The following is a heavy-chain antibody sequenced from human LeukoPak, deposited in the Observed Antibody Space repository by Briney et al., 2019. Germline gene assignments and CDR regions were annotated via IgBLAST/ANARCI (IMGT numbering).Heavy chain of an antibody. J-gene: IGHJ4*02. CDR3: AKDFRDDWYNWNGLVY. Sequence: PGRSLRLSCAASGFTFDDYAMHWVRQAPGKGLDWVSGTRWNSGSIGYADSVKGRFTISRDNVKNSLYLQMNSLRAEDTALYYCAKDFRDDWYNWNGLVYWGQGTLVTVAS. V-gene: IGHV3-9*01. D-gene: IGHD1-20*01. CDR1: GFTFDDYA. CDR2: TRWNSGSI.